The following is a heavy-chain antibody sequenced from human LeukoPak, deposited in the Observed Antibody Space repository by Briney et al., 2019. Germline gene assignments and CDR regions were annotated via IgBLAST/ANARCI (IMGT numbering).Heavy chain of an antibody. Sequence: EASAKVSCKASGYTFTSYGISWVRQAPGQGLEWMGWISAYNGNTNYAQKLQGRVTMTTDTSTSTAYMELRSLRPDDTAVYYCARISPMWYYYDSSGRMGAFDIWGQGTMVTVSS. D-gene: IGHD3-22*01. CDR2: ISAYNGNT. CDR3: ARISPMWYYYDSSGRMGAFDI. V-gene: IGHV1-18*01. J-gene: IGHJ3*02. CDR1: GYTFTSYG.